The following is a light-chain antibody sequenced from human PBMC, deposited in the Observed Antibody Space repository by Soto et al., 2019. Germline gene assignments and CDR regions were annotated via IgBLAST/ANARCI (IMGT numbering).Light chain of an antibody. Sequence: ETVMTQSPATLSVSPGERVTLSCRASQSINSNLAWYQQRPGQAPRVLIYDASTRATAVPARFSGSGSGTEFTLTTSSLQSEDFAVYYGQQYNNWPPDYTFGQGTKLEIK. J-gene: IGKJ2*01. CDR2: DAS. CDR1: QSINSN. CDR3: QQYNNWPPDYT. V-gene: IGKV3-15*01.